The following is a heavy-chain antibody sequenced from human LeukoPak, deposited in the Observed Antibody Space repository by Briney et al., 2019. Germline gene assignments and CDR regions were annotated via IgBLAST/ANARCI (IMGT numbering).Heavy chain of an antibody. D-gene: IGHD7-27*01. CDR1: GFTSSSYG. V-gene: IGHV3-33*01. Sequence: PGGSLRLSCAASGFTSSSYGMHWARQAPGKGLEWVAVIWYDGSKKYYADSVKGRFTISRDNSKNTLYLQMNSLRAEDTAVYYCARDNWGPDYWGQGTLVTVSS. CDR3: ARDNWGPDY. J-gene: IGHJ4*02. CDR2: IWYDGSKK.